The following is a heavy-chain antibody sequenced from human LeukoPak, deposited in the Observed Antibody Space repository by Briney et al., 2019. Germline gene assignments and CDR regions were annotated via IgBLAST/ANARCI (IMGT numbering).Heavy chain of an antibody. V-gene: IGHV3-30*03. CDR3: ARESPRTFGWRKYYGMDV. CDR2: ISKDKSFE. Sequence: GRPLRLSCVASGFTFSSYNMHWVRQAPGKGLEWVAVISKDKSFEYYGDSVKGRFTISRDNPRNTLYLEMNSLRAEDTAVYYCARESPRTFGWRKYYGMDVWGQGTTVTVSS. J-gene: IGHJ6*02. D-gene: IGHD2/OR15-2a*01. CDR1: GFTFSSYN.